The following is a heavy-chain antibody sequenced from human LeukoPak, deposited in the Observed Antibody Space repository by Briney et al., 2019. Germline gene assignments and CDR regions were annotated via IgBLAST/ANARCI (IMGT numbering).Heavy chain of an antibody. Sequence: GGSLRLSCAASGFTFSSYVMYWVRQAPGKGLEWVSAISGSGGSTYYADSVKGRFTISRDNSKNTLYLQMNSLRVEDTAVYYCAKNPQYYYDSSGFFEYWGQGTLVTVSS. D-gene: IGHD3-22*01. CDR1: GFTFSSYV. J-gene: IGHJ4*02. V-gene: IGHV3-23*01. CDR3: AKNPQYYYDSSGFFEY. CDR2: ISGSGGST.